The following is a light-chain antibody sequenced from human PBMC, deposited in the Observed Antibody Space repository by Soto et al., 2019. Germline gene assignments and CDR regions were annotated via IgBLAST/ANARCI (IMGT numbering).Light chain of an antibody. CDR2: DVN. Sequence: QSLLTQPASVSGSPGQSITISCTGTSSDVGAYNHVSWYQQHPGKAPKLMIYDVNMWPSGVSHRFSGSKSGYTASLTISGLQAEDEADYYCSSYASSTSVLFGGGTKLTVL. CDR3: SSYASSTSVL. J-gene: IGLJ2*01. CDR1: SSDVGAYNH. V-gene: IGLV2-14*03.